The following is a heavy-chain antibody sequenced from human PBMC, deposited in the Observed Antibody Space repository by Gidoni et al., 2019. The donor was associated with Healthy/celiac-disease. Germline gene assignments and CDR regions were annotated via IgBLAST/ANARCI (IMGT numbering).Heavy chain of an antibody. D-gene: IGHD1-7*01. J-gene: IGHJ4*02. CDR3: ARVTGTYYFDY. CDR2: IYYSGST. V-gene: IGHV4-39*07. Sequence: QLQLQASGPGLVKPSETLSLTCTVPGGSISSSSYYWGWIRQPPGKGLEWIGSIYYSGSTYYNPSLKSRVTISVDTSKNQFSLKLSSVTAADTAVYYCARVTGTYYFDYWGQGTLVTVSS. CDR1: GGSISSSSYY.